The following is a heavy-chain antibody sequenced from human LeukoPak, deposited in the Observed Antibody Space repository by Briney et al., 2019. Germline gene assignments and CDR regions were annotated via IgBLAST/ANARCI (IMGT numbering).Heavy chain of an antibody. Sequence: GGSLRLSCAASGFTFSSYGMSWVRQAPGKGLVWVSRINSDGSSTSYADSVKGRFTISRDNAKNTLYLQMNSLRAEDTAVYYCARGIAAAGTDYWGQGTLVTVSS. CDR1: GFTFSSYG. CDR2: INSDGSST. D-gene: IGHD6-13*01. CDR3: ARGIAAAGTDY. J-gene: IGHJ4*02. V-gene: IGHV3-74*01.